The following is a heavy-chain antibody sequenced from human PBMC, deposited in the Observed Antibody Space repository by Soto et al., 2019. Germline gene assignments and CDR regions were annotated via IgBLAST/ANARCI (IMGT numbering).Heavy chain of an antibody. CDR3: ARDDDIVTGYYTNWFDP. CDR1: GYTFTSYA. D-gene: IGHD3-9*01. Sequence: QVQLVQSGAEVKKPGASVKVSCKASGYTFTSYAMHWVRQAPGQRLEWMGWINAGNGNTKYSQKFQGRVTIIRDTCASTAYMELSSLRSKDTAVYYCARDDDIVTGYYTNWFDPWGQGTLVTVSS. J-gene: IGHJ5*02. CDR2: INAGNGNT. V-gene: IGHV1-3*01.